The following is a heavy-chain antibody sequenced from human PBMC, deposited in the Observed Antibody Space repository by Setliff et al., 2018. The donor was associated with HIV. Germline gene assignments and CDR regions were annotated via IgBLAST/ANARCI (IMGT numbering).Heavy chain of an antibody. CDR3: ARQYNRQYGMDV. CDR2: IYHSGST. CDR1: GGSVGSGRYY. J-gene: IGHJ6*02. Sequence: NPSETLSLPFSVSGGSVGSGRYYWSWIRQSPWKGLEWIGSIYHSGSTYYNPSIKSRVTISVYTSKNQFSLKLSSVTAADTAVYYCARQYNRQYGMDVWGQGTSVTVSS. V-gene: IGHV4-39*01. D-gene: IGHD1-20*01.